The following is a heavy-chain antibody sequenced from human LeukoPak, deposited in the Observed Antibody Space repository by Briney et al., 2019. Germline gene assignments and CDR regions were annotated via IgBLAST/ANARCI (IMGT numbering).Heavy chain of an antibody. CDR1: GFTFSNAW. V-gene: IGHV3-15*01. CDR2: IKSKTDGGTT. D-gene: IGHD1-26*01. J-gene: IGHJ4*02. Sequence: GGSLRLSCAASGFTFSNAWMSWVRQAPGKGLEWVGRIKSKTDGGTTDYAAPVKGRFTISRDDSKNTLYLQMNSLKTEDTAVYYCTIGREWELLFDYWGQGTLVTVSS. CDR3: TIGREWELLFDY.